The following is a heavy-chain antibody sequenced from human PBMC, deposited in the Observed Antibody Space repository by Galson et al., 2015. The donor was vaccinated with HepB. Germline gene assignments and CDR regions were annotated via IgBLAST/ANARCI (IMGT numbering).Heavy chain of an antibody. CDR2: IDWDDDK. J-gene: IGHJ4*02. V-gene: IGHV2-70*01. CDR3: ARSTRSPLRDGYIHSFDY. CDR1: GFSLSTSGMC. Sequence: PALVKPTQTLTLTCTFSGFSLSTSGMCVSWIRQPPGKALEWLALIDWDDDKYYSTSLKTRLTISKDTSKNQVVLTMTNMDPVDTATYYCARSTRSPLRDGYIHSFDYWGQGTLVTVSS. D-gene: IGHD5-24*01.